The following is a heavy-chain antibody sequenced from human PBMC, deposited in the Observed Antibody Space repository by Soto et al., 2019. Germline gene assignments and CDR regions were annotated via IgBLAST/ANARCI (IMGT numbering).Heavy chain of an antibody. J-gene: IGHJ4*02. D-gene: IGHD3-10*01. CDR2: ISGSGGST. CDR3: AKGGSRVLWKENPKALKY. V-gene: IGHV3-23*01. Sequence: WVSAISGSGGSTYYADSVKGRFTISRDNSKNTLYLQMNSLRAEDTAVYYCAKGGSRVLWKENPKALKYWGQGTLVTVSS.